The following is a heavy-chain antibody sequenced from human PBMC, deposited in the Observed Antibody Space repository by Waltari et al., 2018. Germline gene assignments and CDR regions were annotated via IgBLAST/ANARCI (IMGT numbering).Heavy chain of an antibody. Sequence: EVQLVESGGGLAQPGGSLRLPCAASGIRFINDWMTWVRQASGKGPEWVANIKQDGSEKYYMDSVKGRFTISRDNAKNSLYLQMNNLRVEDTAVYYCTRGGRDSSWYWRDWGQGTLVTVSS. J-gene: IGHJ4*02. D-gene: IGHD6-13*01. CDR3: TRGGRDSSWYWRD. CDR2: IKQDGSEK. CDR1: GIRFINDW. V-gene: IGHV3-7*01.